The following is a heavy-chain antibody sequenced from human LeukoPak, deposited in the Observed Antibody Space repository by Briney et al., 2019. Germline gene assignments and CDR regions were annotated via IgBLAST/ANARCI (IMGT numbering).Heavy chain of an antibody. CDR3: ARALYGPFDY. D-gene: IGHD2/OR15-2a*01. V-gene: IGHV4-30-2*01. Sequence: SQTLSLTCAVSGGSISSGGYSWSWIRQPPGKGLEWIGYIYHSGSTYYNPSLKSRVTTSVDRSKNQFSLKLSSVTAADTAVYYCARALYGPFDYWGQGTLVTVSS. J-gene: IGHJ4*02. CDR2: IYHSGST. CDR1: GGSISSGGYS.